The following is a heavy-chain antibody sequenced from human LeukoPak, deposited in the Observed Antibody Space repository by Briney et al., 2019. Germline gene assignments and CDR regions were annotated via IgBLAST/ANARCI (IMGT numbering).Heavy chain of an antibody. V-gene: IGHV1-69*06. D-gene: IGHD3-22*01. CDR1: GGTFSSYA. Sequence: SVKVSCKASGGTFSSYAISWVRQAPGQGLEWMGGIIPIFGTANYAQKFQGRVTITADKSTSTAYMELSSLRSEDTAVYYCARDSWRGSNGRWLSYWGQGTLVTVSS. CDR2: IIPIFGTA. J-gene: IGHJ4*02. CDR3: ARDSWRGSNGRWLSY.